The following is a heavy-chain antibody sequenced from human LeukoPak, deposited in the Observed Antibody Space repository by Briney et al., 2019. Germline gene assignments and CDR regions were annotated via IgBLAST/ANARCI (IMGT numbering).Heavy chain of an antibody. J-gene: IGHJ3*02. V-gene: IGHV3-33*06. CDR3: AKDRVVGKVGLGAFDI. D-gene: IGHD3-10*01. Sequence: GGSLRLSCAASGFTFSSYGMHWVRQAPGKGLEWVAVIWYDGSNKYYADSVKGRFTISRDNSKNTLYLQMNSLRAEDTAVYYCAKDRVVGKVGLGAFDIWGQGTMVTVSS. CDR2: IWYDGSNK. CDR1: GFTFSSYG.